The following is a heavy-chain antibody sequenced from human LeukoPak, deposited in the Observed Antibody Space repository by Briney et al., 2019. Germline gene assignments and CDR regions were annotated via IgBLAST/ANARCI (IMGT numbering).Heavy chain of an antibody. CDR3: ATSSGWKSNIDY. D-gene: IGHD6-19*01. V-gene: IGHV1-2*02. CDR1: GYTFNGYY. Sequence: ASVKVSCKASGYTFNGYYIHWVRQAPGQGLEWMGWINPNGGGTNYAQKFQGRVTMTRDTSISTAYMELSRLRSDDTAVYCATSSGWKSNIDYWGQGTLVTVSS. CDR2: INPNGGGT. J-gene: IGHJ4*02.